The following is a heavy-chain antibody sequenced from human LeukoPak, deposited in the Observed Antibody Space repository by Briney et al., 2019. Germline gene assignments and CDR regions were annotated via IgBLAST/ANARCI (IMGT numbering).Heavy chain of an antibody. D-gene: IGHD3-3*01. CDR1: GFTFSSYW. V-gene: IGHV3-74*01. CDR3: AKDTESRQLDTISYFDS. Sequence: GGSLRLSCAASGFTFSSYWMHWVRQAPGKGLVWVSRINTDGSSTSYADSVKGRFTISRDNAKNTLYLQMNSLRAEDTAVYYCAKDTESRQLDTISYFDSWGQGTLVTVSS. CDR2: INTDGSST. J-gene: IGHJ4*02.